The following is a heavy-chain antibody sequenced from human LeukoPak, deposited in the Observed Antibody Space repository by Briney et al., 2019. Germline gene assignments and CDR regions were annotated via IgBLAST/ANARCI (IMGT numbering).Heavy chain of an antibody. D-gene: IGHD1-26*01. CDR1: GFTFDEYA. V-gene: IGHV3-9*01. J-gene: IGHJ4*02. CDR3: ARRGSYHNFDY. CDR2: VTWNSGTI. Sequence: GGSLRLSCAVSGFTFDEYAMHWVRQGPGKGLEWVSGVTWNSGTIAYADSVKGRFTISRDNAKNSLYLQMNSLRADDTALYFCARRGSYHNFDYWGQGTLVTVSS.